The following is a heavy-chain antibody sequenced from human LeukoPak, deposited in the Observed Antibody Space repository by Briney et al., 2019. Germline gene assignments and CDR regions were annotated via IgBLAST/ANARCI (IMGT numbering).Heavy chain of an antibody. J-gene: IGHJ4*02. V-gene: IGHV5-51*01. D-gene: IGHD7-27*01. CDR2: IYPEDSET. Sequence: GESLKISCKGSGYSFTTYWIGWVRRMPGKGLEWMGIIYPEDSETRYSPSLQGQVSISVDKSISTAYLQWNSLKASDTAMYYCVRRTTGEYYFDYWGQGTLVTVSS. CDR1: GYSFTTYW. CDR3: VRRTTGEYYFDY.